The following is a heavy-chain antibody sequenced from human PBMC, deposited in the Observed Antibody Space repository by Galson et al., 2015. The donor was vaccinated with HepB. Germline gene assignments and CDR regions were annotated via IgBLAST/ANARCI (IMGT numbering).Heavy chain of an antibody. CDR2: IYHSGTT. V-gene: IGHV4-4*02. CDR3: AGLGYCSGTADCYGTS. CDR1: GGSISSRNW. Sequence: SETLSLTCAVSGGSISSRNWWSWVRQPPGKGLEWIGEIYHSGTTNYNPSLKSRLTISVDKSKNQFSLKLSSVTAADTAMYYCAGLGYCSGTADCYGTSWGQGTLVTVSS. J-gene: IGHJ5*02. D-gene: IGHD2-15*01.